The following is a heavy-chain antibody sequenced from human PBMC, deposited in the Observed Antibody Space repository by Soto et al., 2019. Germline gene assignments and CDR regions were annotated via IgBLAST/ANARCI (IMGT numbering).Heavy chain of an antibody. J-gene: IGHJ4*02. CDR1: GFTFDDYA. Sequence: PGGSLRLSCAASGFTFDDYAMHWVRQAPGKGLEWVSGISWNSGSIGYADSVKGRFTISRDNAKNSLNLQMSSLRAEDTALYYCAKDLLPYCSSTSCSSGPIDYWGQGT. D-gene: IGHD2-2*01. V-gene: IGHV3-9*01. CDR2: ISWNSGSI. CDR3: AKDLLPYCSSTSCSSGPIDY.